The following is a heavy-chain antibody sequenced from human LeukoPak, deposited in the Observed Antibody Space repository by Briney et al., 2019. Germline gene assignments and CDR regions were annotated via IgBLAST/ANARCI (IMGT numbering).Heavy chain of an antibody. D-gene: IGHD3-22*01. Sequence: SVKVSCKASGGSFNSYVISWVRQAPGQGLDWMGKIIPSFSTTNYSQKFQGRVSITADKSTGTAYMELSSLTSEDTAVYYCASNYDTTGYNYDINFWGQGTPVSVSS. CDR2: IIPSFSTT. J-gene: IGHJ4*02. V-gene: IGHV1-69*06. CDR3: ASNYDTTGYNYDINF. CDR1: GGSFNSYV.